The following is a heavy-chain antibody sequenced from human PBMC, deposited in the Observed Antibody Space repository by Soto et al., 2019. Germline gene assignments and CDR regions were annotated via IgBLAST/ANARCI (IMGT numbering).Heavy chain of an antibody. V-gene: IGHV3-15*07. CDR3: TTGSVEGI. CDR1: GFSVMSGFSFNEPW. Sequence: EVQLVESAGGLVKPGGSLRLSCVASGFSVMSGFSFNEPWMHWVRQAPGEGREWVGRIKTSAGGGAPQYAAPVEGRFTISRHDSKNALYLHMNSLRTEDTAIYYCTTGSVEGIWGQGTTVTVSS. D-gene: IGHD2-15*01. CDR2: IKTSAGGGAP. J-gene: IGHJ6*02.